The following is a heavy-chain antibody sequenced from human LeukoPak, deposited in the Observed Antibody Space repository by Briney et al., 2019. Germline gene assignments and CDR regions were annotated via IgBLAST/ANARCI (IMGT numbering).Heavy chain of an antibody. V-gene: IGHV3-7*01. Sequence: GGSLRLSCVASDFTFDFYWMTWVRQAPGKGLEWLANILPDGSQKYYVDSVKGRFTISRDNPKNSLYLQINNLRAEDTAVYYCGRLAHNAWYAIDFWGQGTLVTVSS. CDR3: GRLAHNAWYAIDF. CDR1: DFTFDFYW. CDR2: ILPDGSQK. J-gene: IGHJ4*02. D-gene: IGHD2-2*01.